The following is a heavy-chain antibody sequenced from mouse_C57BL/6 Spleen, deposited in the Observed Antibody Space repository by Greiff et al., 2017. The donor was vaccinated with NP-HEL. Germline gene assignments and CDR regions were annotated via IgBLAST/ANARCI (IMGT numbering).Heavy chain of an antibody. CDR3: ARRYGNYLYAMDY. Sequence: QVQLKQPGAELVMPGASVKLSCKASGYTFTSYWMHWVKQRPGQGLEWIGEIDPSDSYTNYNQKFKGKSTLTVDKSSSTAYMQLSSLTSEDSAVYYCARRYGNYLYAMDYWGQGTSVTVSS. D-gene: IGHD2-1*01. J-gene: IGHJ4*01. CDR2: IDPSDSYT. V-gene: IGHV1-69*01. CDR1: GYTFTSYW.